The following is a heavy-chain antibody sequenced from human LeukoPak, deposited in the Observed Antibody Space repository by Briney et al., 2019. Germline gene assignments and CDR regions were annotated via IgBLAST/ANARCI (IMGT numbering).Heavy chain of an antibody. D-gene: IGHD5-24*01. J-gene: IGHJ4*02. V-gene: IGHV4-59*01. CDR1: GGSISNYY. Sequence: PSETLSLTCTVSGGSISNYYWNWFRQPPGKGLEWIGLIHYSGSTNYNPPLKSRVTISEDTSKNQCSLKLTSVTTADTAVYFCARGRGWLPDYWGQGTVVTVSS. CDR2: IHYSGST. CDR3: ARGRGWLPDY.